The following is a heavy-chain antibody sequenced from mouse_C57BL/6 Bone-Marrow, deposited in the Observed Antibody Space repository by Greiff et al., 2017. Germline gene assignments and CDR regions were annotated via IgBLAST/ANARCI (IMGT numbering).Heavy chain of an antibody. CDR3: ARSDYYGSSLWYFDV. V-gene: IGHV1-82*01. CDR2: IYPGDGDT. J-gene: IGHJ1*03. Sequence: VKLVESGPELVKPGASVKISCKASGYAFSSSWMNWVKQRPGKGLEWIGRIYPGDGDTNYNGKFKGKATLTADKSSSTAYMQLSSLTSEDSAVYFCARSDYYGSSLWYFDVWGTGTTVTVSS. CDR1: GYAFSSSW. D-gene: IGHD1-1*01.